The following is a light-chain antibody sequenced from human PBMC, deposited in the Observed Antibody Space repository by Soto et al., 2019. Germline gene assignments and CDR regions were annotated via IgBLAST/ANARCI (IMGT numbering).Light chain of an antibody. CDR2: AAS. CDR1: QGISSY. V-gene: IGKV1-8*01. Sequence: MTQSPSSFSATKGDRVTITCRASQGISSYLAWYQQKPGKAPKLLIYAASTLQSGVPSRFSGSGSGTDFTLTISCLQSEDFATYYCQQYYSYPRTFGQGRRLAVK. J-gene: IGKJ5*01. CDR3: QQYYSYPRT.